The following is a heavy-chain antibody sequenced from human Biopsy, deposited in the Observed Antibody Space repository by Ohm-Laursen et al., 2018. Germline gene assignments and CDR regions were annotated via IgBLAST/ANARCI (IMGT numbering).Heavy chain of an antibody. V-gene: IGHV1-24*01. D-gene: IGHD1-1*01. CDR3: AADINVWNVNY. Sequence: SVKVSCKVSGYSVTELSMHWVRQAPGQGLERMGGFAPENGRIVYSQKFQGRVTMTEDTSTNTAYMEVWRLRSDDTAVYYCAADINVWNVNYWGQGTQVIVSS. CDR1: GYSVTELS. CDR2: FAPENGRI. J-gene: IGHJ4*02.